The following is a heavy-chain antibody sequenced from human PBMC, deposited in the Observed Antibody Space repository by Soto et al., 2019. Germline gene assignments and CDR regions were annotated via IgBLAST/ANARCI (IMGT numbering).Heavy chain of an antibody. CDR1: GYSFTSYW. D-gene: IGHD2-15*01. V-gene: IGHV5-10-1*01. J-gene: IGHJ4*02. CDR2: IDPSDSYT. CDR3: ARHPSCSGGSCSLARVYYSDS. Sequence: GESLKISCKGSGYSFTSYWISWVRQMPGKGLEWMGRIDPSDSYTNYSPSFQGHVTISADKSISTAYLQWSSLKASDTAMYYCARHPSCSGGSCSLARVYYSDSWGQGIMVTV.